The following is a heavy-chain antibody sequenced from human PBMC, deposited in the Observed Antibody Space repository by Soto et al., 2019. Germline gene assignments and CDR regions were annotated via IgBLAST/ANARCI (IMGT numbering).Heavy chain of an antibody. J-gene: IGHJ6*02. CDR2: IYYSGST. CDR3: ARAADSSGWYRGYYYGMDV. Sequence: SETLSLTCTVSGGSISSYCWSWIRQPPGKGLEWIGYIYYSGSTNYNPSLKSRVTISVDTSKNQFSLKLSSVTAADTAVYYCARAADSSGWYRGYYYGMDVWGQGTTVT. CDR1: GGSISSYC. D-gene: IGHD6-19*01. V-gene: IGHV4-59*01.